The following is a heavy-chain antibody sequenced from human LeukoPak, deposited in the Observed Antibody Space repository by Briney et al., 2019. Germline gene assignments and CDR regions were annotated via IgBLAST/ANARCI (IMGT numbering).Heavy chain of an antibody. CDR1: GFTFSSYT. V-gene: IGHV3-21*01. J-gene: IGHJ4*02. CDR2: ISSSATYI. Sequence: GGSLRLSRAGSGFTFSSYTMNWVRQAPGEGLEWVSSISSSATYINYADSVRGRFTISRDDAKTSLFLHMNSLRAEDTAVYYCATWDDYGDYVAFEYWGQGTLVTVSS. CDR3: ATWDDYGDYVAFEY. D-gene: IGHD4-17*01.